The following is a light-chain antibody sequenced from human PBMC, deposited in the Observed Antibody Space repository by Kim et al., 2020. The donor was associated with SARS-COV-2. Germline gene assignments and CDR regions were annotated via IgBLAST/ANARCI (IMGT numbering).Light chain of an antibody. CDR1: SLRRYD. Sequence: ALGQTVRITCQGDSLRRYDASWYQQKPGQAPVLVIYGKNNRPSGIPDRFSGSSSGNTASLTITGAQAEDEADYYCKSRDSSGNYLMFGGGTQLTVL. V-gene: IGLV3-19*01. CDR2: GKN. J-gene: IGLJ3*02. CDR3: KSRDSSGNYLM.